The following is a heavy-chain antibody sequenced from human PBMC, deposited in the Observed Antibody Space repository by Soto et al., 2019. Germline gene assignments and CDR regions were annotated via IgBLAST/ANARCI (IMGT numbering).Heavy chain of an antibody. J-gene: IGHJ6*02. Sequence: PGGSLRLSCAASGFTFSSYVMSWVRQAPGKGLEWVSDISGSGEKTYYADSVLGRFTISRDNFKNTLYLQMNSLRAEDTAEYRWAKGSRSSQYSSASGAYDEPGYYGMDVSAQVTTVTVTS. CDR3: AKGSRSSQYSSASGAYDEPGYYGMDV. CDR2: ISGSGEKT. CDR1: GFTFSSYV. D-gene: IGHD6-19*01. V-gene: IGHV3-23*01.